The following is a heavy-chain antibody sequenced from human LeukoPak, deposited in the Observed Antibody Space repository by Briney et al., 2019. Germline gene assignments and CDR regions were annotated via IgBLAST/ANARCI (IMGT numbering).Heavy chain of an antibody. CDR1: GFTFSDSS. D-gene: IGHD1-26*01. V-gene: IGHV3-73*01. Sequence: PGGSLRLSCAASGFTFSDSSIHWVRQASGKGLEWIGLMEKELNGYATAYAASVRGRFTISRDDSQNTAYLQMDSLKTEDTALYYCTRDSGTYNWLDPWGQGTLVTVS. CDR3: TRDSGTYNWLDP. CDR2: MEKELNGYAT. J-gene: IGHJ5*02.